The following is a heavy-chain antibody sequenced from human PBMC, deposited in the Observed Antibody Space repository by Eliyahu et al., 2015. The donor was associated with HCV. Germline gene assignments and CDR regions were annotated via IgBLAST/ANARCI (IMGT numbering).Heavy chain of an antibody. V-gene: IGHV4-39*01. D-gene: IGHD2-2*01. J-gene: IGHJ6*04. CDR1: GGSISSSSYY. CDR3: ARGVDCSSTSCQDGMDV. Sequence: QLQLQESGPGLVKPSETLSLTCTVXGGSISSSSYYWGWXRQPPGKGLEWIGSIYYSGSTYYNPSLKSRVTISVDTSKNQFSLKLSSVTAADTAVYYCARGVDCSSTSCQDGMDVWGKGTTVTVSS. CDR2: IYYSGST.